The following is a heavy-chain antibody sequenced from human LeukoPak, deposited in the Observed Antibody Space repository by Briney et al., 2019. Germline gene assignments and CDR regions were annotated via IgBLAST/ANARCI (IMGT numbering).Heavy chain of an antibody. CDR3: TANYNY. CDR1: GFTFSTLW. CDR2: INSDESRT. J-gene: IGHJ4*02. D-gene: IGHD3-10*01. Sequence: PGGSLRLSCAASGFTFSTLWMHWVRQVPGKGLVWVSRINSDESRTNYADSVKGRFTISRDNAKNTLYLHMNSLRAEDTAVYYCTANYNYWGQGTLVTVSS. V-gene: IGHV3-74*01.